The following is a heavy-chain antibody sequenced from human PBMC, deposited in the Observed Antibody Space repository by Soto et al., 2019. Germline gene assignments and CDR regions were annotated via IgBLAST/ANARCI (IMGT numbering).Heavy chain of an antibody. CDR3: ARELGRVFDY. D-gene: IGHD1-1*01. Sequence: QVQLVESGGGVVQPGRSLRLSCAASGFTFSSYAMHWVRQAPGKGLEWVAVIAYDGRNKYYADSVKGRFTISRDNSKNTLYLQMNSLRIEDTDVYCCARELGRVFDYWGQGTMVTVSS. V-gene: IGHV3-30*04. CDR1: GFTFSSYA. J-gene: IGHJ4*02. CDR2: IAYDGRNK.